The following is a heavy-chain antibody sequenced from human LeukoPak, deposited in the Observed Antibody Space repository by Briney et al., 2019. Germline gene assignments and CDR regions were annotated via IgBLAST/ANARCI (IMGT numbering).Heavy chain of an antibody. CDR3: ATVLLRVRGSYYIDF. Sequence: GASVKVSCKVSGYTLTELSIHWVRQAPGKGLEWMGGVDHEDGETIYAQKFQGRVTMTEDTSTDIAYMELSSLRSEDTAVYYCATVLLRVRGSYYIDFWGQGTLVTVSS. CDR2: VDHEDGET. CDR1: GYTLTELS. D-gene: IGHD3-10*01. V-gene: IGHV1-24*01. J-gene: IGHJ4*02.